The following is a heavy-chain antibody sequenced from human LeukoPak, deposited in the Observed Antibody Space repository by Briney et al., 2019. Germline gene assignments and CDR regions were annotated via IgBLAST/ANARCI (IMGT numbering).Heavy chain of an antibody. J-gene: IGHJ5*02. V-gene: IGHV1-2*02. CDR1: GYTXTGYY. Sequence: ASVKVSCKASGYTXTGYYIHGVRQAPGQGPEWMGWINPHSGATNYAQKFQGRVTMTRDTSISTAFMELSSLRSDDTAMYYCSRDLLMYYSGSGESTWGQGTQVTVSS. CDR2: INPHSGAT. CDR3: SRDLLMYYSGSGEST. D-gene: IGHD3-10*01.